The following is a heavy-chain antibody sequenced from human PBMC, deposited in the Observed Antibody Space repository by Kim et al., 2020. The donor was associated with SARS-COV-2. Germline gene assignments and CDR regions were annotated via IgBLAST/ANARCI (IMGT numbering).Heavy chain of an antibody. D-gene: IGHD3-3*01. Sequence: INTANGNTKYSQKFQGRVTITRDTSASTAYMDLSSLRSEDTAVYYCARLSGYYWFDPWGQGTLVT. V-gene: IGHV1-3*04. CDR2: INTANGNT. J-gene: IGHJ5*02. CDR3: ARLSGYYWFDP.